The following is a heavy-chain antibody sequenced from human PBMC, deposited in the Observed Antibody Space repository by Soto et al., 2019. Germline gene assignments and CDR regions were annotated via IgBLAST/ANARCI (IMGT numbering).Heavy chain of an antibody. D-gene: IGHD3-22*01. V-gene: IGHV3-23*01. J-gene: IGHJ4*02. CDR1: GFSFNSFA. CDR2: ISGDGYST. Sequence: EVQLLESGGGLVQPGGSLRLSCAASGFSFNSFAMSWVRQAPGKGLEWVSAISGDGYSTYYADSVKGRFTVSRDNSNNTHYLQMDSLRAEYTAVYYCAKSSGYYDSRARFDYWGQGSLVTVSS. CDR3: AKSSGYYDSRARFDY.